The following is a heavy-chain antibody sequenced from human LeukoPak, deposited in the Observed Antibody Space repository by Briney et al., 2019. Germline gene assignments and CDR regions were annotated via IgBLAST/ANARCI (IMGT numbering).Heavy chain of an antibody. Sequence: QSGGSLRLSCAASRFTFSSYAMTWVRQAPGKGLEWVSTISASGGSTYYADSVKGRFTISRDNSKNTLYLQMNILRAEDTAVYYCARDSGYSSSFQVRGLFDYWGQGTLVTVSS. CDR2: ISASGGST. CDR1: RFTFSSYA. V-gene: IGHV3-23*01. J-gene: IGHJ4*02. CDR3: ARDSGYSSSFQVRGLFDY. D-gene: IGHD6-13*01.